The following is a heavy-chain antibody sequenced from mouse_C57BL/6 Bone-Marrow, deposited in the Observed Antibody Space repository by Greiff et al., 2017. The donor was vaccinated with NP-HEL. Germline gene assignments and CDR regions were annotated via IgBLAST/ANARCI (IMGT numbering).Heavy chain of an antibody. CDR3: TTVYGTSDY. D-gene: IGHD1-1*01. CDR2: IDPENGDT. CDR1: GFNIKDDY. V-gene: IGHV14-4*01. Sequence: EVQLQQSGAELVRPGASVKLSCTASGFNIKDDYMHWVKQRPEQGLEWIGWIDPENGDTEYASKFQGKATITADTSSNPDYLQLSSLTSEDTAVYYCTTVYGTSDYWGQGTTLTVSS. J-gene: IGHJ2*01.